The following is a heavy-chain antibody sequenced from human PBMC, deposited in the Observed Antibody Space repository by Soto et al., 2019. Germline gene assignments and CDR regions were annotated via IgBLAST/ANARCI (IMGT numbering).Heavy chain of an antibody. CDR1: GGSFSDYY. CDR3: ARVFYGGYCSSTSCYHDY. J-gene: IGHJ4*02. V-gene: IGHV4-34*01. Sequence: SETLSLTCAVYGGSFSDYYWSWIRQPPGKGLEWIGEINYSGSTNYNPSLKSRVTISVDTSKNQFSLKLSSVTAADTAVYYCARVFYGGYCSSTSCYHDYWGQGTLVTVSS. CDR2: INYSGST. D-gene: IGHD2-2*01.